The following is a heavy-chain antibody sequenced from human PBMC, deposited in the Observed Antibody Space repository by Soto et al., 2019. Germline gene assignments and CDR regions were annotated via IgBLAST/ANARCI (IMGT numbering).Heavy chain of an antibody. V-gene: IGHV1-18*01. CDR3: ARDNGYYDF. J-gene: IGHJ4*02. D-gene: IGHD2-8*01. CDR2: ISTTSGNT. Sequence: XQGLEWMAWISTTSGNTHYAERVQGRVTVTLDKSARTAFMEMWGLTSDDTAVYFCARDNGYYDFWGQGTLVTVSS.